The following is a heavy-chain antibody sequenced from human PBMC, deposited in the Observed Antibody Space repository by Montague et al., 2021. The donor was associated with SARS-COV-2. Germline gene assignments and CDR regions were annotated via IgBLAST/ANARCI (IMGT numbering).Heavy chain of an antibody. CDR2: IYYSGST. CDR1: GGSISSSSYY. Sequence: SETLSLTCTVSGGSISSSSYYWGWVRQPPGKGLEWIGSIYYSGSTYYNPSLKSRVTISVDTSKNQFSLKLSSVTAADTAVYYCATYYGISTCYYIDAFDIWGQGTMVTVSS. CDR3: ATYYGISTCYYIDAFDI. D-gene: IGHD3-9*01. V-gene: IGHV4-39*01. J-gene: IGHJ3*02.